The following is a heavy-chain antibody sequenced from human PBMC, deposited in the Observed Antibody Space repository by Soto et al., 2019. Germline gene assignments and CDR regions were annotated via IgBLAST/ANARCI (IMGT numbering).Heavy chain of an antibody. D-gene: IGHD2-21*01. CDR2: ISGSGGST. J-gene: IGHJ4*02. CDR3: AKDLWSFGHFDS. Sequence: GGSLRLSCAASGFTFSSYAMNWVRQAPGKGLEWVSGISGSGGSTYYADSVKGRFTISRDNSKNTLSLQMNSLRAEDTALYYCAKDLWSFGHFDSWGQGTLVTVSS. V-gene: IGHV3-23*01. CDR1: GFTFSSYA.